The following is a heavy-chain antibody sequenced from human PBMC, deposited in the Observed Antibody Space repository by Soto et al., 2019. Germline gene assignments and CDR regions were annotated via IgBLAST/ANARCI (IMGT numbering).Heavy chain of an antibody. J-gene: IGHJ5*02. V-gene: IGHV4-39*01. CDR1: GGSISSSSYY. D-gene: IGHD2-2*01. Sequence: PSETLSLTCTVSGGSISSSSYYWGWIRQPPGKGLEWIGSIYYSGSTYYNPSLKSRVTISVDTSKNQFSLKLSSVTAADTAVYYCARRAEFCSSTSCTPTRFYPWGQGTLVTVSS. CDR2: IYYSGST. CDR3: ARRAEFCSSTSCTPTRFYP.